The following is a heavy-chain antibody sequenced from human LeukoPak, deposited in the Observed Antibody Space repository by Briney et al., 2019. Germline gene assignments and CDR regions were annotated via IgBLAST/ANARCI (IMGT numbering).Heavy chain of an antibody. CDR3: AKNIRQLGNYYYYMDV. CDR1: GFTFDDYG. CDR2: ISGSGGNT. J-gene: IGHJ6*03. V-gene: IGHV3-23*01. Sequence: GGSLRLSCAASGFTFDDYGMSWVRQAPGKGLEWVSAISGSGGNTFSADSVKGRFTISRDNSKNTLFLQMNSLRAEDTAVYYCAKNIRQLGNYYYYMDVWGKGTTVTVSS. D-gene: IGHD7-27*01.